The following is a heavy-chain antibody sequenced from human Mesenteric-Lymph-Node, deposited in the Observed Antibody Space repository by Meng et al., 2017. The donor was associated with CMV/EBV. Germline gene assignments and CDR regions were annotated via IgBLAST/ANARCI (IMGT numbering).Heavy chain of an antibody. D-gene: IGHD3-3*01. CDR3: ARVISGYDFWSGYPENWFDP. CDR2: INSDGSST. Sequence: GESLKISCAASGFTFSSYWMHWARQAPGKGLVWVSRINSDGSSTSYADSVKGRFTISRDNAKNTLYLQMNSLRAEDTAVYYCARVISGYDFWSGYPENWFDPWGQGTLVTVSS. J-gene: IGHJ5*02. V-gene: IGHV3-74*01. CDR1: GFTFSSYW.